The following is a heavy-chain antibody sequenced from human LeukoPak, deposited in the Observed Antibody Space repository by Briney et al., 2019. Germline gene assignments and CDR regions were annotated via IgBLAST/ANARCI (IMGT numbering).Heavy chain of an antibody. Sequence: QPGGSLRLSCAASGFTFSSYAMSWVRQAPGKGLEWVSGISGSGSYTDYADSVKGRFTISKDNSKNTLYMRMSSLRAEDTALYYCAKRRYDSSSHFDSWGQGTLVTVSS. J-gene: IGHJ4*02. V-gene: IGHV3-23*01. D-gene: IGHD3-22*01. CDR1: GFTFSSYA. CDR2: ISGSGSYT. CDR3: AKRRYDSSSHFDS.